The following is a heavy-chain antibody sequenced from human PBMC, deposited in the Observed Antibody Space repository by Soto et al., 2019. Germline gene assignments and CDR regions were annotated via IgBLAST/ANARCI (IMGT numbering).Heavy chain of an antibody. CDR1: GYTFTSYY. D-gene: IGHD3-22*01. Sequence: ASVKVSCKASGYTFTSYYMHWVRQAPGQGFEWMGIINPSGGSTSYAQKFQGRVTMTRDTSTSTVYMELSSLRSEDTAVYYCARAEYYYDSSGYRKFDYWGQGTLVTVSS. CDR3: ARAEYYYDSSGYRKFDY. J-gene: IGHJ4*02. V-gene: IGHV1-46*01. CDR2: INPSGGST.